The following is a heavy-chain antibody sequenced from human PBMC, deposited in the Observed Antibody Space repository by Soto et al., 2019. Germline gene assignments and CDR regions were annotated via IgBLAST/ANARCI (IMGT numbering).Heavy chain of an antibody. J-gene: IGHJ4*02. Sequence: GGSLRLSCAASGFIFSDTAMTWVRQAPGKGLEWVSTISGSAASTYDADSVKGRFTISRDNSKNTLFLQMNRLRADDTAVYYCAKESSSPYFPLEYWGQGTLVTVSS. D-gene: IGHD6-19*01. CDR3: AKESSSPYFPLEY. CDR2: ISGSAAST. CDR1: GFIFSDTA. V-gene: IGHV3-23*01.